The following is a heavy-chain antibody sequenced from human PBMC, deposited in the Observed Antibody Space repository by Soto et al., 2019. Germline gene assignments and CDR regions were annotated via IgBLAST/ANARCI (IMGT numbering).Heavy chain of an antibody. Sequence: GGSLRLSCAASGFTFSSYDMSWVRQAPGKGLEWVSASSGSGGSTYYADSVKGRFTISRDNSKNTLYLQMNSLRAEDTAVYYCAKSSVVVAAILDYWGQGTLVTVSS. D-gene: IGHD2-15*01. V-gene: IGHV3-23*01. J-gene: IGHJ4*02. CDR3: AKSSVVVAAILDY. CDR2: SSGSGGST. CDR1: GFTFSSYD.